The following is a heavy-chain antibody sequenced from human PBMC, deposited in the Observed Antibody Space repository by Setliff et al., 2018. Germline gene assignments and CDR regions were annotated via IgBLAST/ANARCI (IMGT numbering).Heavy chain of an antibody. V-gene: IGHV3-48*04. CDR3: ARDPVPPWLPLDY. J-gene: IGHJ4*02. CDR1: GFTFSSYS. D-gene: IGHD5-12*01. Sequence: PGGSLRLSCAASGFTFSSYSMNWVRQAPGKGLEWVSYISSSGSTIYYADSVKGRFTISRDNAKNSLYLQMNSLRAEDTAVYYCARDPVPPWLPLDYWGQGTLVTVSS. CDR2: ISSSGSTI.